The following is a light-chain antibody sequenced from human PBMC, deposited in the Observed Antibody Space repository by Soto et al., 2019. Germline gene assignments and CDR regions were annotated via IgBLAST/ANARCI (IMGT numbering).Light chain of an antibody. Sequence: DIQMTQSPSTLSGSVGDRFTITCGASQTISSWLAWYQQKTGKAPKLMIYKASTLKSGVPSRFSGSGYGTEFNLTISSLQPDDFATYYCQHYNSYSEAFGQGTKVDIK. CDR1: QTISSW. J-gene: IGKJ1*01. V-gene: IGKV1-5*03. CDR2: KAS. CDR3: QHYNSYSEA.